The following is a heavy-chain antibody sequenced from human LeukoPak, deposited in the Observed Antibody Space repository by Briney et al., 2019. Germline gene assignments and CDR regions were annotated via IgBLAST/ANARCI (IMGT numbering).Heavy chain of an antibody. J-gene: IGHJ3*02. V-gene: IGHV4-59*01. Sequence: SETLSLTCTVSGGSISSYYWSWIRQPPGKGLEWVGYIYYSGVTNYNPSRKSRVNIAVDTSKNQFSLKMSSVTAADTAVYYCARVSTRRMVRGVSIAFDIWGQGTMVTVSS. CDR1: GGSISSYY. D-gene: IGHD3-10*01. CDR3: ARVSTRRMVRGVSIAFDI. CDR2: IYYSGVT.